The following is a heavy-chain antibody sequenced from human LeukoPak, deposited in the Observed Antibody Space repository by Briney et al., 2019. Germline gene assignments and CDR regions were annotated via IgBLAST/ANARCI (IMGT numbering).Heavy chain of an antibody. CDR2: IYHTGST. CDR3: STDSPTGFDH. J-gene: IGHJ4*02. CDR1: GASIRSYY. V-gene: IGHV4-59*01. D-gene: IGHD2-8*02. Sequence: SETLSLTCTVSGASIRSYYWSWTRQTPGKGLEWIGYIYHTGSTKYNPSLKSRVTISIDTSKNHFSLTLTSVTTADTAVYYCSTDSPTGFDHWGQGALVTVSS.